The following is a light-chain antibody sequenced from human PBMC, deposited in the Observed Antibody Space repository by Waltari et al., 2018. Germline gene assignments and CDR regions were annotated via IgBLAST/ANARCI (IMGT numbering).Light chain of an antibody. Sequence: EIVLTQSPGTLSLSPGDRATLPCRASQSVSRNYLTWYQQKPGQAPRLLIYGASSRATGIPDRFSGSGSGTDFTLTISRLEPEDFAVYYCQQYGSSQFTFGPGTKVDIK. J-gene: IGKJ3*01. V-gene: IGKV3-20*01. CDR3: QQYGSSQFT. CDR1: QSVSRNY. CDR2: GAS.